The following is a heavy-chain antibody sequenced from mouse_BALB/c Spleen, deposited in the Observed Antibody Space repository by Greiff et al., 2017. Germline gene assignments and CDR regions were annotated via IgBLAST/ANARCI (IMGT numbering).Heavy chain of an antibody. V-gene: IGHV1S41*01. CDR1: GYTFTSYW. D-gene: IGHD2-4*01. Sequence: DLVKPGASVKLSCKASGYTFTSYWINWIKQRPGQGLEWIGRIAPGSGSTYYNEMFKGKATLTVDTSSSTAYIQLSSLSSEDSAVYCCARQNDYAGWFAYWGQGTLVTVSA. J-gene: IGHJ3*01. CDR2: IAPGSGST. CDR3: ARQNDYAGWFAY.